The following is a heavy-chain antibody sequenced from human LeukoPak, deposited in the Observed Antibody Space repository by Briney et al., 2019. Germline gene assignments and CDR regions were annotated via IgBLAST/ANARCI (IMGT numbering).Heavy chain of an antibody. CDR3: AKSGVDYYYMDV. Sequence: GGSLRLSCAASGFTFSSYGMHWVRQAPGKGLEWVAFIRYDGSNKYYADSVKGRFTISRDNSKSTLYLQMNSLRAEDTAVYYCAKSGVDYYYMDVWGKGTTVTVSS. CDR2: IRYDGSNK. D-gene: IGHD7-27*01. J-gene: IGHJ6*03. CDR1: GFTFSSYG. V-gene: IGHV3-30*02.